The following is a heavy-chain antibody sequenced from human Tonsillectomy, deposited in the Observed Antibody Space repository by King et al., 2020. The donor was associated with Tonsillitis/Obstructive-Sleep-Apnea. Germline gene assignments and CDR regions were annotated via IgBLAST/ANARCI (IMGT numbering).Heavy chain of an antibody. V-gene: IGHV2-5*02. CDR2: IFWDDDN. D-gene: IGHD4-17*01. Sequence: ITLKESGPTLVKPTQTLTLTCTFSGFSLTTSRVGVGWIRQPPGKALEWLALIFWDDDNRYRSSLKSRLTITKDTSKNQVVLTMTNMDPVDTATYYCARGAHGDSGGGHSYSYYYMDVWGKGTTVTVSS. J-gene: IGHJ6*03. CDR3: ARGAHGDSGGGHSYSYYYMDV. CDR1: GFSLTTSRVG.